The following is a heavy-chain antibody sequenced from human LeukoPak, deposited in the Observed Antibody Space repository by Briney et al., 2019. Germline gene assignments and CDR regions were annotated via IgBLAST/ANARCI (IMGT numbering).Heavy chain of an antibody. D-gene: IGHD1-20*01. J-gene: IGHJ3*02. Sequence: PGRSLRLSCAASGFTFDDYAMHWVRQAPGKGLEWVSGISWNSGSIGYADSVKGRFTISRDNAKNSLYLQMNSLRAEDTALYYCAKDSGFGITGTTAADAFDIWGQGTMVTVSS. CDR2: ISWNSGSI. CDR1: GFTFDDYA. CDR3: AKDSGFGITGTTAADAFDI. V-gene: IGHV3-9*01.